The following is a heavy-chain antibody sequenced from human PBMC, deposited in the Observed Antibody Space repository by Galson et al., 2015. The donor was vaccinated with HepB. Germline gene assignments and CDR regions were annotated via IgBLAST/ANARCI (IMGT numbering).Heavy chain of an antibody. CDR1: GFTFGDYA. V-gene: IGHV3-30*04. CDR2: ISYDGSNK. CDR3: AREGLRYFDWLLDGYYFDY. Sequence: SLRLSCAASGFTFGDYAMSWVRQAPGKGLEWVAVISYDGSNKYYADSVKGRFTISRDNSKNTLYLQMNSLRAEDTAVYYCAREGLRYFDWLLDGYYFDYWGQGTLVTVSS. J-gene: IGHJ4*02. D-gene: IGHD3-9*01.